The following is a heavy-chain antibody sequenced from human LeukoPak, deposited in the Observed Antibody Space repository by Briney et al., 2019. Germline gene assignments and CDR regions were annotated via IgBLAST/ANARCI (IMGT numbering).Heavy chain of an antibody. Sequence: RASVKVSCKASGYTFTSYDINWVRQATGQGLEWMGWMNPNSGNTGYAQKFQGRVTMTRNTSISTAYMELSSLRSEDTAVYYCARDRIAVAGPSSLFDPWGQGTLVTVSS. CDR3: ARDRIAVAGPSSLFDP. D-gene: IGHD6-19*01. J-gene: IGHJ5*02. V-gene: IGHV1-8*01. CDR2: MNPNSGNT. CDR1: GYTFTSYD.